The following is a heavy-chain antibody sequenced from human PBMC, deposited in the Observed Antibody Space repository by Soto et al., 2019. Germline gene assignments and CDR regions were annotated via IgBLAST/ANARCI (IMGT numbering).Heavy chain of an antibody. J-gene: IGHJ6*03. CDR3: ARGGYYYGSDYYYYMDV. Sequence: SETLSLTCAVYGGSFIGYYWSWILQPPGKGLEWIGEINHSGSTNYNPSLKSRVTISVDTSKNQISLKLSSVTAADTAVYYCARGGYYYGSDYYYYMDVWGKGTTVTVSS. CDR1: GGSFIGYY. CDR2: INHSGST. V-gene: IGHV4-34*01. D-gene: IGHD3-10*01.